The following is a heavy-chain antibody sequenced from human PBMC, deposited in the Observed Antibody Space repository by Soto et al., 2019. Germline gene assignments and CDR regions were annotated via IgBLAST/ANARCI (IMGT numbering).Heavy chain of an antibody. J-gene: IGHJ3*02. Sequence: GGSLRLSCAASGFTFSSYGMHWVRQAPGKGLEWVAVIWYDGSNKYYADSVKGRFTISRDNSKNTLYLQMNSLGAEDTAVYYCARATYYDPTHAFDIWGQGTMVTVSS. CDR1: GFTFSSYG. CDR2: IWYDGSNK. D-gene: IGHD3-3*01. CDR3: ARATYYDPTHAFDI. V-gene: IGHV3-33*01.